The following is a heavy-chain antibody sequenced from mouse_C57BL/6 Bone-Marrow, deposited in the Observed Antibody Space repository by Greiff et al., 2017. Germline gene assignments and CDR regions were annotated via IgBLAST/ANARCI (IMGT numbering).Heavy chain of an antibody. J-gene: IGHJ4*01. CDR2: IWSGGSP. Sequence: VKLVESGPGLVQPSQSLSITCTVSGFSLTSYGVHWVRQSPGKGLEWLGVIWSGGSPDYNAAFISRLSISKDNAKSQVFFKMNSLQADDTAIYYCASDLVSNYYAMDYWGQGTSVTVSS. CDR3: ASDLVSNYYAMDY. V-gene: IGHV2-2*01. CDR1: GFSLTSYG.